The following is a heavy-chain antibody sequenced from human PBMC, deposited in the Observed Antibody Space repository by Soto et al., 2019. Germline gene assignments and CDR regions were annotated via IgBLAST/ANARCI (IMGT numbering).Heavy chain of an antibody. V-gene: IGHV4-59*01. Sequence: SETLSLTCTVSGGSISSYYWSWIRQPPGKGLEWIGYIYYSGSTNYNPSLKSRVTISVDTSKNQFSLKMSSVTAADTAVYYCEIGRGYSGVTYFDXWXQGXXVXVSS. CDR2: IYYSGST. CDR1: GGSISSYY. J-gene: IGHJ4*02. D-gene: IGHD5-12*01. CDR3: EIGRGYSGVTYFDX.